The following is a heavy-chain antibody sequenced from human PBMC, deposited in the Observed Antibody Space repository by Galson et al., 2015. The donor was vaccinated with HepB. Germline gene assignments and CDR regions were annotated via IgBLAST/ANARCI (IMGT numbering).Heavy chain of an antibody. J-gene: IGHJ3*02. D-gene: IGHD2-15*01. CDR1: GFSLSTSGVC. CDR3: ARMGGPGSSGGSCYHAFDI. Sequence: PALVKPTQTLTLTCTFSGFSLSTSGVCVSWIRQPPGKALEWLARIDWDDDKYYSTSLKTRLTISKDTSKNQVVLTMTNMDPVDTATYYCARMGGPGSSGGSCYHAFDIWGQGTMVTVSS. V-gene: IGHV2-70*11. CDR2: IDWDDDK.